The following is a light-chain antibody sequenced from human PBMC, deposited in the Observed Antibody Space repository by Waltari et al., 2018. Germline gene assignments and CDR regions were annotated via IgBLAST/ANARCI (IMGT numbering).Light chain of an antibody. CDR2: AAS. V-gene: IGKV1-6*01. CDR3: LQDSNYPRT. J-gene: IGKJ1*01. Sequence: TCQGSQAIRNELGGEQQKQGKAPKLLIYAASSIQTGVPSRFSGRGSGTDFTLTITSLQPEDFAIYYCLQDSNYPRTFGQGTKVEIK. CDR1: QAIRNE.